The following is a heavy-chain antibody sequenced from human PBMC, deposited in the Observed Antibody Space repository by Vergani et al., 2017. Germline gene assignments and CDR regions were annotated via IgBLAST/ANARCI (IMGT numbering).Heavy chain of an antibody. CDR1: GGTFSSYA. CDR3: ARAAYCSSTSCYTFNYYYYMDV. V-gene: IGHV1-69*01. J-gene: IGHJ6*03. D-gene: IGHD2-2*02. Sequence: QVQLVQSGAEVKKPGSSVKVSCKASGGTFSSYAISWVRQAPGQGLEWMGGSIPIFGTANYAQKFQGRVTITADESTSTAYMELSSLRSEDTAVYYCARAAYCSSTSCYTFNYYYYMDVWGKGTTVTVSS. CDR2: SIPIFGTA.